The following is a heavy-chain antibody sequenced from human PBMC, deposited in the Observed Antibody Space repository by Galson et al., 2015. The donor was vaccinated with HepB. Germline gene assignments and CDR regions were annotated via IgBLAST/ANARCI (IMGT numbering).Heavy chain of an antibody. D-gene: IGHD1-26*01. CDR3: ANGGAIVGSNFDN. J-gene: IGHJ4*02. Sequence: SLRLSCAASGFTFSSYSMNWVRQAPGKGLEWVSSISGSGDRTYHADSVKGRFSISRDNSKNTLYLQMSSLRVEDTAVYYCANGGAIVGSNFDNWGQGTLVTVSS. CDR2: ISGSGDRT. V-gene: IGHV3-23*01. CDR1: GFTFSSYS.